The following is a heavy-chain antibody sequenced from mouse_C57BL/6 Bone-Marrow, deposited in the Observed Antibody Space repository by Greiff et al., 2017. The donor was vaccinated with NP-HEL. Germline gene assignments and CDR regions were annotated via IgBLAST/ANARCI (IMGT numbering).Heavy chain of an antibody. CDR1: GFTFSSYG. CDR2: ISSGGSYT. D-gene: IGHD2-4*01. CDR3: ASPIYYDYDVEVFFAY. V-gene: IGHV5-6*01. Sequence: EVHLVESGGDLVKPGGSLKLSCAASGFTFSSYGMSWVRQTPDKRLEWVATISSGGSYTYYPDSVKGRFTISRENAKNTLYLQMSSLKSEDTAMYYCASPIYYDYDVEVFFAYWGQGTLVTVSA. J-gene: IGHJ3*01.